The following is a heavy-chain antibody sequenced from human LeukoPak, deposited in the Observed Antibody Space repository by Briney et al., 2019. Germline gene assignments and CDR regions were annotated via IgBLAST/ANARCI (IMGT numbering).Heavy chain of an antibody. V-gene: IGHV3-30*04. CDR1: GFTFSSYA. Sequence: PGGSLRLSCAASGFTFSSYAMHWVRQAPGKGLEWVAVISYDGSNKYYADSVKGRLTISRDNSKNTLYLQMNSLRAEDTAVYYCASAYCGGDCYYYGMDVWGKGTTVTVSS. CDR3: ASAYCGGDCYYYGMDV. CDR2: ISYDGSNK. D-gene: IGHD2-21*01. J-gene: IGHJ6*04.